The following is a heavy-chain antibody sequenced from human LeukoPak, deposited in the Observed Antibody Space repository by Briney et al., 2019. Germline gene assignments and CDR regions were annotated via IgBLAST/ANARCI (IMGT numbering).Heavy chain of an antibody. CDR2: IKQDGSEK. CDR3: ARGPLSLRYSEYFQH. V-gene: IGHV3-7*01. Sequence: HPGGSLRLSCAASGFTFSSYWMSWVRQAPGKGLEWVANIKQDGSEKYYVDSVKGRFTISRDNAKNSLYLQMNSLRAEDTAVYYCARGPLSLRYSEYFQHWGQGTLVTVSS. D-gene: IGHD3-9*01. J-gene: IGHJ1*01. CDR1: GFTFSSYW.